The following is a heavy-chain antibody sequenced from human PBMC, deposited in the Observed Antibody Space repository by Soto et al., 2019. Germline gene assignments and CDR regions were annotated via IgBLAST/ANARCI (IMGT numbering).Heavy chain of an antibody. Sequence: ASVKVSCKISGYTLTELSMHWVRQAPGKGLEWMGGFDPEDGETIYAQKFQGRVTMTEDTSTDTAYMELSSLRSEDTAVYYCATAADTAIVYYFDYWGQGTLVTVSS. CDR1: GYTLTELS. J-gene: IGHJ4*02. V-gene: IGHV1-24*01. CDR2: FDPEDGET. D-gene: IGHD5-18*01. CDR3: ATAADTAIVYYFDY.